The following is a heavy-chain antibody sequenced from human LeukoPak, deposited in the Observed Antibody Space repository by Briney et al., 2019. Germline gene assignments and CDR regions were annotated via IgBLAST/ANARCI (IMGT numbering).Heavy chain of an antibody. D-gene: IGHD5-18*01. CDR3: ARTMGYSYTMDY. V-gene: IGHV3-21*01. CDR1: GFTFSSYS. J-gene: IGHJ4*02. CDR2: ISSSSSYI. Sequence: GGSLRLSCAASGFTFSSYSMNWVRQAPGKGLEWVSSISSSSSYIYYADSVKGRLTISRDNAKNSLYLQMNSLRAEDTAVYYCARTMGYSYTMDYWGQGTLVTVSS.